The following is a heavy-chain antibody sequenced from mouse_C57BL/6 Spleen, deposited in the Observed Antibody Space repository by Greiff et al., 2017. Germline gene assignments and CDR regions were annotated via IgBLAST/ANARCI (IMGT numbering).Heavy chain of an antibody. CDR3: ASGWLLRRDY. Sequence: VQLQQSGAELARPGASVKMSCKASGYTFTSYTMHWVKQRPGQGLEWIGYINPSSGYTKYNQKFKDKATLTADKSSSTAYMQLSSLTSEDSAVYYCASGWLLRRDYWGQGTTLTVSS. CDR2: INPSSGYT. CDR1: GYTFTSYT. J-gene: IGHJ2*01. V-gene: IGHV1-4*01. D-gene: IGHD2-3*01.